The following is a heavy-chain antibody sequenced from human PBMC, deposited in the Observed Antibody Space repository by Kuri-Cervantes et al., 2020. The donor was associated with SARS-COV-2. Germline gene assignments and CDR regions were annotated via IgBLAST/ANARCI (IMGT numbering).Heavy chain of an antibody. J-gene: IGHJ4*02. Sequence: ESLKIYCAASGFTFSSYAMSWVRQAPGKGLEWVSAISGSGGSTYYADSVKGRCTISRDNSKNTLYLQMNSLRAEDTAVYYCAKSGLRFGELSLFFDYWGQGTLVTVSS. V-gene: IGHV3-23*01. CDR1: GFTFSSYA. D-gene: IGHD3-16*02. CDR3: AKSGLRFGELSLFFDY. CDR2: ISGSGGST.